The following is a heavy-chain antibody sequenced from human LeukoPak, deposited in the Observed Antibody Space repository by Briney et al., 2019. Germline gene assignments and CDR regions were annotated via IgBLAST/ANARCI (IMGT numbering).Heavy chain of an antibody. CDR1: GGTFSSYA. CDR3: ARVGYCSSTSCYDGWFDP. CDR2: IIPIFGTA. D-gene: IGHD2-2*03. V-gene: IGHV1-69*05. Sequence: SVKVSCKASGGTFSSYAISWVRQAPGQGLEWMGGIIPIFGTANYAQKFQGRVTITTDESTSTAYMELSSLRSEDTAVYYCARVGYCSSTSCYDGWFDPWAREPWSPSPQ. J-gene: IGHJ5*02.